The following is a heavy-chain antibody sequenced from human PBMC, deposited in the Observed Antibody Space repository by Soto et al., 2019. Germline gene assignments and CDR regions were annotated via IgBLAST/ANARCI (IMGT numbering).Heavy chain of an antibody. J-gene: IGHJ4*02. CDR3: ATGGCSLGY. D-gene: IGHD2-15*01. Sequence: VGSLRLSCAASGLTVSSNYMSWVRQAPGKGLEWVSFIYSDGTTYYADSVKGRFTISRDNSKNTLYLQMNSLGAEDTAVYYCATGGCSLGYWGQGTLVTVSS. CDR2: IYSDGTT. V-gene: IGHV3-53*01. CDR1: GLTVSSNY.